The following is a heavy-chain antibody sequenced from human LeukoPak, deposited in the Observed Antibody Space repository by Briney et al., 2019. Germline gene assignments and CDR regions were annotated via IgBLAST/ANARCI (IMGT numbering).Heavy chain of an antibody. CDR2: IRYDGSNK. D-gene: IGHD3-22*01. CDR3: VKGLEYYYDSSGYYYFDY. CDR1: GFTFGSYG. Sequence: PGGSLRLSCAAAGFTFGSYGMHWVRQAPGKGLEWVAFIRYDGSNKYYADSVKGRFTISRDNSKNTLYLQMNSLRAEDTAVYYCVKGLEYYYDSSGYYYFDYWGQGTLVTVSS. V-gene: IGHV3-30*02. J-gene: IGHJ4*02.